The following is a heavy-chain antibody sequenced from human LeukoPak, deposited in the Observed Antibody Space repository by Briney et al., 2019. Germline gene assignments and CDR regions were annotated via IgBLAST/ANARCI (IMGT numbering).Heavy chain of an antibody. D-gene: IGHD3-10*01. J-gene: IGHJ5*02. CDR1: GFTFNSYG. V-gene: IGHV3-33*01. CDR2: IWYDGSNK. CDR3: AREEGGGWFDP. Sequence: PGGSLRLSCAASGFTFNSYGMHWVRQAPGKGLEGVAVIWYDGSNKYYADSVKGRFTNSRANSKNTLYLQMNSLRAEDTAVYYCAREEGGGWFDPWGQGTLVTVSS.